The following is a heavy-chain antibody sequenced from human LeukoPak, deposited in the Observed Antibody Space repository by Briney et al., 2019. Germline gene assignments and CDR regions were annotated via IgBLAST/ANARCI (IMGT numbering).Heavy chain of an antibody. Sequence: GGSLRLSCAASGFTFNNYWMTWVRQAPGKGLEWVANIKKDGSEKYYVYSVKGRFTISRDNAKNSLYLQMNSLRGDDTALYYCARDGGYSTNFDYWGQGTLVTVSS. J-gene: IGHJ4*02. CDR2: IKKDGSEK. V-gene: IGHV3-7*01. D-gene: IGHD6-13*01. CDR1: GFTFNNYW. CDR3: ARDGGYSTNFDY.